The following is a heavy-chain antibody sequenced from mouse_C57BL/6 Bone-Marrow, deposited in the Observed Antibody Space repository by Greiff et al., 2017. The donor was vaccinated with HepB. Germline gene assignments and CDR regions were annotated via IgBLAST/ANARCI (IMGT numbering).Heavy chain of an antibody. CDR2: FHPYNDDT. J-gene: IGHJ3*01. Sequence: VKLVESGAELVKPGASVKMSCKASGYTFTTYPIEWMKQNHGKSLEWIGNFHPYNDDTKYNEKFKGKATLTVEKSSSTVYLELSRLTSDDSAVYYGASRDSSGYGFAHWGQGTPVTVSA. D-gene: IGHD3-2*02. CDR3: ASRDSSGYGFAH. CDR1: GYTFTTYP. V-gene: IGHV1-47*01.